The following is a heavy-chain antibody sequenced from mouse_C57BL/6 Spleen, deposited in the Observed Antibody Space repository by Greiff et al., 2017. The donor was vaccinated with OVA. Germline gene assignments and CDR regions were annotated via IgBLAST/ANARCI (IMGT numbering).Heavy chain of an antibody. D-gene: IGHD3-2*02. CDR2: IDPETGGT. V-gene: IGHV1-15*01. CDR1: GYTFTDYD. CDR3: TRDSSGLGYFDY. Sequence: VQLQQSGAELVRPGASVTLSCTASGYTFTDYDMHWVKQTPVHGLEWIGAIDPETGGTAYNQKFKGKAILTADKSSSTAYMELRSLTSEDSAVYYCTRDSSGLGYFDYWGKGTTLTVSS. J-gene: IGHJ2*01.